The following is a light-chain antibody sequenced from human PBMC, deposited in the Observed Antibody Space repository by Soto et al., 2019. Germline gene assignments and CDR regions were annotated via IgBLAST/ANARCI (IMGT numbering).Light chain of an antibody. Sequence: QSALTQPASVSGSPGQSITISCTGTSSDVGGYNYVSWYQQHPGKAPKLMIYEVSDRPSGLSNRFSGSKSGNTASLTISGLQAEDEADYYCSSYTITRGYVFGTGTKLTVL. J-gene: IGLJ1*01. CDR3: SSYTITRGYV. CDR2: EVS. CDR1: SSDVGGYNY. V-gene: IGLV2-14*01.